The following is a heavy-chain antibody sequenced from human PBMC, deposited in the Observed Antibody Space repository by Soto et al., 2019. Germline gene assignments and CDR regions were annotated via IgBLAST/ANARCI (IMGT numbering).Heavy chain of an antibody. V-gene: IGHV3-23*01. CDR1: XXXXXXXX. Sequence: GGSLRLSXXXSXXXXXXXXXXXXXQAPGXGLEWVXXXXGSGGNTSYADSVKGRFTISRDNSKNTLYLQMNSLRAEDTAVYYCAKDSFPLYYGSGRVPGVDAFDIWGQGTMVTVSS. D-gene: IGHD3-10*01. CDR3: AKDSFPLYYGSGRVPGVDAFDI. J-gene: IGHJ3*02. CDR2: XXGSGGNT.